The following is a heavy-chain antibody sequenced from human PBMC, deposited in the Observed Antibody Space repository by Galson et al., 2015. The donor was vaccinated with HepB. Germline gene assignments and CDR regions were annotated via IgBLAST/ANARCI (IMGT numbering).Heavy chain of an antibody. J-gene: IGHJ5*02. CDR2: IRYDGSNK. Sequence: SLRLSCAASGFTFSSYGMHWVRQAPGKGLEWVAFIRYDGSNKYYADSVKGRFTISRDNSKNTLYLQMNSLRAEDTAVYYCAKWNADYDILTGSFWFDPWGQGTLVTASS. CDR3: AKWNADYDILTGSFWFDP. V-gene: IGHV3-30*02. CDR1: GFTFSSYG. D-gene: IGHD3-9*01.